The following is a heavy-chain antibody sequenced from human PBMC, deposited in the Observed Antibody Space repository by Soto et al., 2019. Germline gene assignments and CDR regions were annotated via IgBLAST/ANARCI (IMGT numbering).Heavy chain of an antibody. Sequence: ASVKVSCKASGYTFTSYGISWVRQAPGQGLEWMGWISAYNGNTNYAQKLQGRVTMTTDTSTSTAYMELRSLRSDDTAVYYCARDSQYYYDSSGPDAFDIGGQGTMVTVSS. V-gene: IGHV1-18*01. CDR1: GYTFTSYG. CDR3: ARDSQYYYDSSGPDAFDI. CDR2: ISAYNGNT. D-gene: IGHD3-22*01. J-gene: IGHJ3*02.